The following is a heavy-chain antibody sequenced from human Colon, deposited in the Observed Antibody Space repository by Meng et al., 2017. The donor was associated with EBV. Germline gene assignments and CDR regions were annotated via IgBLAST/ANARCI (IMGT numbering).Heavy chain of an antibody. CDR1: DYSTIRSNW. D-gene: IGHD3-16*01. Sequence: QLHDSGPRLVKPSGTLSLTCRVSDYSTIRSNWWSWVRQPPGKGLEWIGEILHAGVTNYNPSLKSRVSMSVDRSRIQASLNLNSVTAADTAIYYCARGEDYTWDVWGQGILVTVSS. CDR3: ARGEDYTWDV. V-gene: IGHV4-4*02. J-gene: IGHJ4*02. CDR2: ILHAGVT.